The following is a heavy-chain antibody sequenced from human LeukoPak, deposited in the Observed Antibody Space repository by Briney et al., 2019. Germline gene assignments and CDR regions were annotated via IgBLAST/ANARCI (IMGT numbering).Heavy chain of an antibody. J-gene: IGHJ3*02. D-gene: IGHD3-22*01. CDR2: IKSKTDGGTA. CDR3: TTDLVGNYDSSPDAFDI. V-gene: IGHV3-15*01. CDR1: EFTFSIAW. Sequence: GGSLRLSCAVSEFTFSIAWMSWVRQVPGKGLEWVGRIKSKTDGGTADYAAPVKGRFTISRDDSKNTLYLQMNSLKTEDTAVYYCTTDLVGNYDSSPDAFDIWGQGTMVTVSS.